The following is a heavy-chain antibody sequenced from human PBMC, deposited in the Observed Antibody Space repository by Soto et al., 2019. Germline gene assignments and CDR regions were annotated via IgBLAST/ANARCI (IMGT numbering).Heavy chain of an antibody. CDR3: ARERQWMEEDYYGMDV. V-gene: IGHV3-53*01. CDR1: GFTVSSNY. D-gene: IGHD6-19*01. Sequence: GGSLRLSCAASGFTVSSNYMSWVRQAPGKGLEWVSVIYSGGSTYYADSVKGRFTISRDNSKNTLYIQMNSLRAEDTAVYYCARERQWMEEDYYGMDVWGQGTTVTVSS. J-gene: IGHJ6*02. CDR2: IYSGGST.